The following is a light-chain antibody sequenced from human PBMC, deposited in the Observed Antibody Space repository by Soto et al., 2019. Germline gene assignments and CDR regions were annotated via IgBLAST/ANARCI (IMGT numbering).Light chain of an antibody. J-gene: IGLJ1*01. CDR1: SSDVGGYNH. CDR3: SSYASSSSYV. Sequence: QSVLTQPASVSGSPGQSITISCTGTSSDVGGYNHVSWYQIHPGKAPKLIIYEVTSRPSGVSYRFSGSKSGNSASLTISGLQAEDEAGYYCSSYASSSSYVFGGGTKVTVL. CDR2: EVT. V-gene: IGLV2-14*01.